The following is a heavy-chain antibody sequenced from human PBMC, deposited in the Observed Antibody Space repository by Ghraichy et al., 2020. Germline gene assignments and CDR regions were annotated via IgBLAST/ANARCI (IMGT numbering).Heavy chain of an antibody. Sequence: SETLSLTCTVSGGSISSYYWSWIRQPPGKGLEWIGYIYYSGSTNYNPSLKSRVTISVDTSKNQFSLKLSSVTAADTAVYYCARANRRTYYYGSGRYSWFDPWGQGTLVTVSS. CDR3: ARANRRTYYYGSGRYSWFDP. CDR1: GGSISSYY. CDR2: IYYSGST. D-gene: IGHD3-10*01. V-gene: IGHV4-59*01. J-gene: IGHJ5*02.